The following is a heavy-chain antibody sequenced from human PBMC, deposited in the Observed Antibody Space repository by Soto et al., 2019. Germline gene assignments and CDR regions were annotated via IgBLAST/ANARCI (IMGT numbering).Heavy chain of an antibody. D-gene: IGHD3-22*01. Sequence: ASVTVSCTASGGTFSSYAICWVRQAPGQGLEWMGWISPNNGTTNYAQKFQGRVTMTADTSTSTAYMELRSLRSDDTAVYYCARDHHYYDSSGYYLIDYWGQGTLVTVSS. CDR3: ARDHHYYDSSGYYLIDY. CDR2: ISPNNGTT. J-gene: IGHJ4*02. V-gene: IGHV1-18*01. CDR1: GGTFSSYA.